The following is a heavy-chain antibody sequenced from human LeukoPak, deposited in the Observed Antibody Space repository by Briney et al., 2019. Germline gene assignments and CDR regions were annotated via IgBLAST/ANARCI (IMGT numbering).Heavy chain of an antibody. CDR2: IYSGGST. Sequence: GGSLRLSCAASGFTFSSYAMSWVRQAPGQGLEWISVIYSGGSTYYADSVKGRFTISRDDSKNTLYLQMNSLRAEDTAVYYCARENRPGTGSYPSWGQGTLVTVSS. CDR1: GFTFSSYA. D-gene: IGHD3-10*01. V-gene: IGHV3-53*01. J-gene: IGHJ4*02. CDR3: ARENRPGTGSYPS.